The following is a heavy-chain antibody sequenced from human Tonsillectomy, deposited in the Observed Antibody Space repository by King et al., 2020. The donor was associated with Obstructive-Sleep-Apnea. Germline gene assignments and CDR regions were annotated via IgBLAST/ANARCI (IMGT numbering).Heavy chain of an antibody. Sequence: QLVQSGTEVKKPGSSVKVSCKASGDTFSNFAISWVRQAPGRGLQWMVGIIPIFGTSKYAQNFQGRVTIIADESTSTASMELSSLTSEDTAVYYCAGYFDSSGDYPLPFDIWGQGTLVTVSS. CDR2: IIPIFGTS. J-gene: IGHJ3*02. V-gene: IGHV1-69*01. D-gene: IGHD3-22*01. CDR3: AGYFDSSGDYPLPFDI. CDR1: GDTFSNFA.